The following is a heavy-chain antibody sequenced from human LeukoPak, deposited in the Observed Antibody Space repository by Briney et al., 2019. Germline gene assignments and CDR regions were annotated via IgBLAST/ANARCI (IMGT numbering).Heavy chain of an antibody. CDR3: ARDGGSY. CDR1: GFTFDDYG. V-gene: IGHV3-53*01. J-gene: IGHJ4*02. Sequence: GGSLRLSCAASGFTFDDYGMSWVRQAPGKGLEWVSVIYSGGSTYYADSVKGRFTISRDNSKNTLYLQMNSLRAEDTAVYYCARDGGSYWGQGTLVTVSS. D-gene: IGHD3-16*01. CDR2: IYSGGST.